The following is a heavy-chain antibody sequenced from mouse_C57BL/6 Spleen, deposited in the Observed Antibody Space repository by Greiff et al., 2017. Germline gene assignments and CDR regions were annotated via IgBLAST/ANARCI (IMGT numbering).Heavy chain of an antibody. CDR1: GYTFTDYN. J-gene: IGHJ2*01. D-gene: IGHD2-5*01. CDR3: ARGVTTWDDY. CDR2: INPNNGGT. Sequence: VQLQQSGPELVKPGASVKMSCKASGYTFTDYNMHWVKQSHGKSLEWIGYINPNNGGTSYNQKFKGKATLTVNKSSSTAYMELRSLTSEDAAVYYCARGVTTWDDYWGQGTTLTVSS. V-gene: IGHV1-22*01.